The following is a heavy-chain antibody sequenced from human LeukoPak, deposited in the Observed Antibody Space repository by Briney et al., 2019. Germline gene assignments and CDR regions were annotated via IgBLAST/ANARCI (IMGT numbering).Heavy chain of an antibody. CDR1: GYTFTSYG. J-gene: IGHJ1*01. CDR3: ASDRPRAYFQH. D-gene: IGHD1-14*01. V-gene: IGHV1-18*01. Sequence: ASVKVSCNTSGYTFTSYGISWVRQAPGQGLEYMGWINTYNGHTNYAQKLQGRVTVTTDTSTSTAYLELRSLRSEDTAVYYCASDRPRAYFQHWGQGTLITVSS. CDR2: INTYNGHT.